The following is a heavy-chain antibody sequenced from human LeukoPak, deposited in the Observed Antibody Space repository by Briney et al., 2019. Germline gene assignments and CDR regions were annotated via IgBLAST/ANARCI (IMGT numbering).Heavy chain of an antibody. V-gene: IGHV1-46*01. D-gene: IGHD3-22*01. CDR2: INPSGGST. J-gene: IGHJ4*02. CDR1: GYTFTSYY. CDR3: ARVRGYYYDSRKPNFDY. Sequence: ASVKVSCKASGYTFTSYYMHWVRQAPGQGLEWMGIINPSGGSTNYAQKLQGRVTMTTDTSTSTAYMELRSLRSDDTAVYYCARVRGYYYDSRKPNFDYWGQGTLVTVSS.